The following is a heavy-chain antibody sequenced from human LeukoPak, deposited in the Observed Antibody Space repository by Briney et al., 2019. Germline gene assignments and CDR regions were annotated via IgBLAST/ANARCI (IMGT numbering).Heavy chain of an antibody. CDR3: AKDQSGVLSGMDV. Sequence: GGSLRLSCAASGFTFSSYAMSWVRQAPGKGLEWVSAISGSGGSTYYADSVKGRFTISRDNSKNTLYLQMNSLRAEDTAVYCCAKDQSGVLSGMDVWGKGTTVTVSS. CDR1: GFTFSSYA. J-gene: IGHJ6*04. D-gene: IGHD5-12*01. V-gene: IGHV3-23*01. CDR2: ISGSGGST.